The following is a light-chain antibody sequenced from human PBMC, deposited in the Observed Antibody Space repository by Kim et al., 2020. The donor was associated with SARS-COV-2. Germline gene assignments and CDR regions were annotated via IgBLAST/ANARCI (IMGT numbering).Light chain of an antibody. CDR1: SYSVGDQG. V-gene: IGLV10-54*01. CDR2: RDN. J-gene: IGLJ3*02. CDR3: SAWDSSVIVWV. Sequence: LTQPPSVSKYLRQTATLTCTGNSYSVGDQGAAWLQQHQGHPPKILYHRDNSPPSGVSVSFSASRTGNTASLTITGPQPQDEADYYCSAWDSSVIVWV.